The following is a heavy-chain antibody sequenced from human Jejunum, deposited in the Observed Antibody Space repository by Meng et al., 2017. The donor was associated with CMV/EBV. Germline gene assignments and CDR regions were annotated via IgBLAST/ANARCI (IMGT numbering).Heavy chain of an antibody. CDR2: VSWDGGTT. Sequence: GFTFNDYAMHWVRQVPGRGLEWVSLVSWDGGTTYYADSVKSRFTISRDNRKNSLHLQMNSLRVEDTAFYYCAKDIDSGDYFYGMDVWGQGTTVTVSS. J-gene: IGHJ6*02. V-gene: IGHV3-43D*03. CDR3: AKDIDSGDYFYGMDV. CDR1: GFTFNDYA.